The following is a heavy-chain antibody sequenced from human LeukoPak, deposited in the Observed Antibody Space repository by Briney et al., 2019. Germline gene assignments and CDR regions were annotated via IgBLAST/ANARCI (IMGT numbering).Heavy chain of an antibody. J-gene: IGHJ5*02. CDR1: GYTFTSYA. D-gene: IGHD3-10*01. V-gene: IGHV1-3*01. CDR3: ARGPERSRYGSGSSWFDP. Sequence: ASVKVSCKASGYTFTSYAMHWVRQAPGQRLEWVGWINAGNGNTKYSQKFQGRVTMTRNTSISTAYMELSSLRSEDTAVYYCARGPERSRYGSGSSWFDPWGQGTLVTVSS. CDR2: INAGNGNT.